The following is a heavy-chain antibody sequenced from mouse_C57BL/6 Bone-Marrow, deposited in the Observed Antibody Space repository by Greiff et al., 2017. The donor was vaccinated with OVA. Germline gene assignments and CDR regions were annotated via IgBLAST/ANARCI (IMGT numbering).Heavy chain of an antibody. Sequence: QVQLQQPGAELVKPGASVKLSCKASGYTFTSYWMHWVKQTPVHGLEWIGATDPETGGTAYNQKFKGKAILTADKSSSTAYMELRSLTSEDSAVYYCTRPGGRPFAYWGQGTLVTVSA. CDR1: GYTFTSYW. J-gene: IGHJ3*01. V-gene: IGHV1-15*01. CDR3: TRPGGRPFAY. CDR2: TDPETGGT.